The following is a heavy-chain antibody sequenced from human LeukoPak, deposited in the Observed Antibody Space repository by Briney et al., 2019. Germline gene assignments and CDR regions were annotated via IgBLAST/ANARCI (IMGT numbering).Heavy chain of an antibody. CDR3: SDDYYYDSSGFHFDY. Sequence: SVKVSCKASGFTFTSSAVQWVRQARGQRLERIGWIVVGSGNTNYAQKFQERVTITRDMSTSTAYMELSSLRSEDTAVYYCSDDYYYDSSGFHFDYWGQGTLVTVSS. V-gene: IGHV1-58*01. CDR1: GFTFTSSA. CDR2: IVVGSGNT. J-gene: IGHJ4*02. D-gene: IGHD3-22*01.